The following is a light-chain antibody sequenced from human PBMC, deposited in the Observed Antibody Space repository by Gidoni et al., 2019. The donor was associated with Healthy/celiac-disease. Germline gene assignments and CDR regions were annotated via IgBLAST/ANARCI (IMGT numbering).Light chain of an antibody. CDR1: QSVSSY. CDR2: DAA. CDR3: QQRSNWPLNT. Sequence: DIVLTQSPATLSLSPGERATLSCRASQSVSSYLAWYQQKPGQAHRRLIYDAANRATGIPARFSGSGSGTDVTLTISSLEPEDFAVYYCQQRSNWPLNTFXQXTKLEIK. V-gene: IGKV3-11*01. J-gene: IGKJ2*01.